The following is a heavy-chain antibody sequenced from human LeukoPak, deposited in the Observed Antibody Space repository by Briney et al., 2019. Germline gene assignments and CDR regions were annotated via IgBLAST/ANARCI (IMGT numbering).Heavy chain of an antibody. CDR3: ASVSTAVAGTSGDC. CDR2: ISSSSSYI. Sequence: GGSLRLSCAASGFIFSSYSMNWVRQAPGKGLECVSSISSSSSYIYYADSVKGRFTISRDNAKNSLYLQMNSLRAEDTAVYYCASVSTAVAGTSGDCWGQGTLVTVSS. J-gene: IGHJ4*02. CDR1: GFIFSSYS. D-gene: IGHD6-19*01. V-gene: IGHV3-21*01.